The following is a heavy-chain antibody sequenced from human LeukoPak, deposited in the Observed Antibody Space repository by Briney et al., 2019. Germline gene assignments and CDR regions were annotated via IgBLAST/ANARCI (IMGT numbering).Heavy chain of an antibody. CDR2: ISYDGSNK. V-gene: IGHV3-30*04. D-gene: IGHD4-11*01. Sequence: GGSLRLSCAASGFTFSSYAMHWVRQAPGKGLEWVAVISYDGSNKYYADSVKGRFTISRDNSKNTLYLQMNSLRAEDTAVYYCARVPLPQDTSNYGYFDYWGQGTLVAVSS. J-gene: IGHJ4*02. CDR3: ARVPLPQDTSNYGYFDY. CDR1: GFTFSSYA.